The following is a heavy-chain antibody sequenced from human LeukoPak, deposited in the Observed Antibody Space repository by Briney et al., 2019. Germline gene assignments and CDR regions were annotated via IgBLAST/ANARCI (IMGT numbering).Heavy chain of an antibody. D-gene: IGHD6-25*01. J-gene: IGHJ5*02. CDR1: GASFAGYS. CDR3: ARERVVSDYNWFDP. V-gene: IGHV4-34*01. CDR2: VNRVGYT. Sequence: PSETLSLTCAVHGASFAGYSWSWIRQSPGKGLEWIGEVNRVGYTLYNPSLKSRVNISIDTSTTQFSLRLSSVTVADTAVYFCARERVVSDYNWFDPWGQGTLVTVSS.